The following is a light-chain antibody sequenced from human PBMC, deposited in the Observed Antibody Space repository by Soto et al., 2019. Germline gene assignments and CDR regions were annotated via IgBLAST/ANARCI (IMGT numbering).Light chain of an antibody. J-gene: IGKJ5*01. CDR3: QQYGGSPIT. CDR1: QSVSSSS. CDR2: DAS. V-gene: IGKV3-20*01. Sequence: EIVLTQSPGTLSLSPGERATLSCRASQSVSSSSLAWYQQKRGQAPRLLIHDASSRATGIPDRFSGSGSGTDFTLTISRLEPEDFALYYCQQYGGSPITFGLGTRLEIK.